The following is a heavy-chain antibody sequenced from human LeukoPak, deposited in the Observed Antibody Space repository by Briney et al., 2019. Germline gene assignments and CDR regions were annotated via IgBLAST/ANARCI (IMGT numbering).Heavy chain of an antibody. V-gene: IGHV1-18*01. CDR2: ISAYNGNT. Sequence: ASVKVSCKASGYTFTSYGISWVRQAPGQGLEWMGWISAYNGNTNYARKLQGRVTMTTDTSTSTAYMELRSLRSDDTAVYYCARDKFDSSGYYLDYWGQGTLVTVSS. CDR1: GYTFTSYG. D-gene: IGHD3-22*01. CDR3: ARDKFDSSGYYLDY. J-gene: IGHJ4*02.